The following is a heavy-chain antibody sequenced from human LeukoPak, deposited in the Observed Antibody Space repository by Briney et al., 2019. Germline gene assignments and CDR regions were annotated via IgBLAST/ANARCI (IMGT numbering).Heavy chain of an antibody. V-gene: IGHV3-13*01. CDR1: GFTFSSYD. CDR2: IGTAGDT. Sequence: GGSLRLSCAASGFTFSSYDMHWVRQATGKGLEWVSAIGTAGDTFYPGSVKGRFTISRENAKNSLYLQMNNLRAGDTAVYYCARDTVPAAPLDYWGQGTLVTVSS. CDR3: ARDTVPAAPLDY. J-gene: IGHJ4*02. D-gene: IGHD2-2*01.